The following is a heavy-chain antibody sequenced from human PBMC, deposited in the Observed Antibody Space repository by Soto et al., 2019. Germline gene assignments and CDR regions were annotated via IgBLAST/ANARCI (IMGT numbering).Heavy chain of an antibody. V-gene: IGHV3-23*01. CDR3: AKGPDDYYYYGMDV. Sequence: GGSLGLSCAASGFTFSSYAMSWVRQAPGKGLEWVSAISGSGGSTYYADSVKGRFTISRDNSKNTLYLQMNSLRAEDTAVYYCAKGPDDYYYYGMDVWGQGTTVTVSS. CDR2: ISGSGGST. CDR1: GFTFSSYA. J-gene: IGHJ6*02.